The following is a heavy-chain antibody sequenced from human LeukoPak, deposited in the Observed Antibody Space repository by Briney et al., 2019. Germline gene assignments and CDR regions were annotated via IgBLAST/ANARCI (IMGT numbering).Heavy chain of an antibody. CDR2: IYYSGST. D-gene: IGHD3-10*01. Sequence: SDTLSLTCTVSGGSISSYYWSWIRQPPGKGLEWIGYIYYSGSTHYNPSLKSQVTISVDTSKNQFSLKLSSVTAAETAVYYCARQGSGSYYNSKAYYYYGMDVWGQGTTVTVSS. CDR3: ARQGSGSYYNSKAYYYYGMDV. CDR1: GGSISSYY. V-gene: IGHV4-59*08. J-gene: IGHJ6*02.